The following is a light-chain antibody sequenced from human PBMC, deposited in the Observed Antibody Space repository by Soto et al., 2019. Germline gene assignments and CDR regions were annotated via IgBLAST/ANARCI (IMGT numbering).Light chain of an antibody. CDR3: QQCDTSPET. V-gene: IGKV3-20*01. CDR2: AAS. J-gene: IGKJ1*01. CDR1: QSVGSTY. Sequence: EIVLTQSPGTLSLSPGERATLSCRASQSVGSTYLAWYQQKPGQAPRLLIYAASSRATGIPDRFSGSGSGTDFTHTISTLEPEDFAVYYCQQCDTSPETFGQGTKVEFK.